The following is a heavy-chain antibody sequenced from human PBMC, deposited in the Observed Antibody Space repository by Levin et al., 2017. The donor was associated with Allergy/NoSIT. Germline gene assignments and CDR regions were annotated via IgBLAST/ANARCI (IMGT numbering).Heavy chain of an antibody. CDR2: IKTKTDGGTT. CDR1: GFTFTNAW. CDR3: LTVPLERYHGWFKKSSDY. D-gene: IGHD3-9*01. J-gene: IGHJ4*02. V-gene: IGHV3-15*01. Sequence: GGSLRLSCIASGFTFTNAWMNWVRQAPGKGLEWVGRIKTKTDGGTTDYAAPVKGRFTISRDDSRNTVYLQMNSLQNDDTAVYDCLTVPLERYHGWFKKSSDYWGQGTLVTVSS.